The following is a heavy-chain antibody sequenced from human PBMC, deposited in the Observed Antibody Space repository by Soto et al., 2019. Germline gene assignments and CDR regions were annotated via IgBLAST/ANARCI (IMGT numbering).Heavy chain of an antibody. V-gene: IGHV1-69*12. CDR1: GGTFSSYA. CDR3: VRAPGYCISTSCYQALGY. CDR2: IIPIFGTA. J-gene: IGHJ4*02. Sequence: QVQLVQSGAEVKKPGSSVKVSCKASGGTFSSYAISWVRQAPGQGLEWMGGIIPIFGTANYAQKFQGRVTITADESTSTAYMELSSLRSEDTAVYYCVRAPGYCISTSCYQALGYWGQGTLVTVSS. D-gene: IGHD2-2*01.